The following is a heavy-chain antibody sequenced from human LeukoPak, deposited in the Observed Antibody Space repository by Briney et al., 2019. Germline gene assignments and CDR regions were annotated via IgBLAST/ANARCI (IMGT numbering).Heavy chain of an antibody. CDR2: IYSGGST. CDR3: AKGIAVADSYYFDY. J-gene: IGHJ4*02. V-gene: IGHV3-53*01. CDR1: GFTDSSNY. Sequence: PGGSLRLSCAASGFTDSSNYMSWVRQAPGKGLEWVSVIYSGGSTYYADSVKGRFTISRDNSKNTLYLQMNSLRAEDTAVYYCAKGIAVADSYYFDYWGQGTLVTVSS. D-gene: IGHD6-19*01.